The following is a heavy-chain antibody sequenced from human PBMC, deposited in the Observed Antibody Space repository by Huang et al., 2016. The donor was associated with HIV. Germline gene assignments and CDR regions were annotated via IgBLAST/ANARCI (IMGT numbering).Heavy chain of an antibody. CDR2: VRSKAFGGAS. V-gene: IGHV3-49*03. CDR1: GFIFNDFA. Sequence: QLVESGGESVQSGRSLRLSCRGSGFIFNDFAITWFRQYPGKGLEWIGFVRSKAFGGASKSAPSVKDRFTVSRDEAKNVAFLQMDNLQVDDTAIYYCSPSGDDYFYFYMDVWGNGTTVIVS. J-gene: IGHJ6*03. D-gene: IGHD4-17*01. CDR3: SPSGDDYFYFYMDV.